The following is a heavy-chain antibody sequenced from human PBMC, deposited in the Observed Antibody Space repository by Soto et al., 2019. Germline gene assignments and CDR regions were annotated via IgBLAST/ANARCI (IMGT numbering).Heavy chain of an antibody. J-gene: IGHJ4*02. CDR2: IRYKSYGGTT. CDR3: TSEQTYKYSTSPGFDY. D-gene: IGHD6-13*01. Sequence: PGGSLRLSCTASGFTFGDYAIIWVRQAPGKGLEWVGFIRYKSYGGTTEYAASVKGRFTISRDDSKSIAYLQMNSLKTEDTAVYYCTSEQTYKYSTSPGFDYWCQGTLVTVSS. V-gene: IGHV3-49*04. CDR1: GFTFGDYA.